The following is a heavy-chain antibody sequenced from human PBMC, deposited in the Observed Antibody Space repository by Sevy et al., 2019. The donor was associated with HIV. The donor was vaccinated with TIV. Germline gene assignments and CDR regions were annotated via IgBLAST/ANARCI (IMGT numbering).Heavy chain of an antibody. D-gene: IGHD3-22*01. Sequence: KQSQTLSLTCAISGDSVSSNSAAWNWIRQSPSRGLEWLGRTYYRSKWYNDYAVSVKSRITINPDTSKNQFSLQLNSVTPEDTAVYYCARDLDYYDNSGGYDAFDIWGQGTMVTVSS. CDR1: GDSVSSNSAA. V-gene: IGHV6-1*01. J-gene: IGHJ3*02. CDR2: TYYRSKWYN. CDR3: ARDLDYYDNSGGYDAFDI.